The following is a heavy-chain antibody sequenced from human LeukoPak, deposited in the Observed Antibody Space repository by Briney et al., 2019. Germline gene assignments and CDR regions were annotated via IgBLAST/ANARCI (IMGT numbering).Heavy chain of an antibody. CDR2: IYTSGST. V-gene: IGHV4-4*07. CDR3: ARTTHYYGSGSYYPYYYYYMDV. Sequence: SETLSLTCTVSGGSISSYYWSWIRQPAGKGLEWIGRIYTSGSTNYNPSLKSRVTMSVDTSKNQFSLKLSSVTAADTAVYYCARTTHYYGSGSYYPYYYYYMDVWGKGTTVTVSS. J-gene: IGHJ6*03. D-gene: IGHD3-10*01. CDR1: GGSISSYY.